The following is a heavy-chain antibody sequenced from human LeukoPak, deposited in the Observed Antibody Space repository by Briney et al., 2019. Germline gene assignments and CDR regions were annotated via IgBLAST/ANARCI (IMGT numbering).Heavy chain of an antibody. CDR1: GYTFTSDG. CDR3: ARDTEDSSGYLSTTPFDY. D-gene: IGHD3-22*01. V-gene: IGHV1-18*01. CDR2: ISAYKGNT. J-gene: IGHJ4*02. Sequence: ASVKVACKASGYTFTSDGISWVRQAPGQGLEWMGWISAYKGNTNYAQKLQGRVTMTTDTSTSTAYMELRSLRSDDTAVYYCARDTEDSSGYLSTTPFDYWGQGTLVTVSS.